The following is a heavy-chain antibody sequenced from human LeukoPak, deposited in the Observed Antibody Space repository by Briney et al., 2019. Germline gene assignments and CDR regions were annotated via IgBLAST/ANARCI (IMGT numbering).Heavy chain of an antibody. CDR3: AKDWGPIAATRFQH. CDR1: GFTFDDYA. Sequence: GGSLRLSCAASGFTFDDYAMHWVRQAPGKGLEWVSGISWNSGSIGYADSVKGRFTISRDNAKNSLYLQMNSLRAEDTALYYCAKDWGPIAATRFQHWGQGTLVTVSS. V-gene: IGHV3-9*01. J-gene: IGHJ1*01. D-gene: IGHD6-13*01. CDR2: ISWNSGSI.